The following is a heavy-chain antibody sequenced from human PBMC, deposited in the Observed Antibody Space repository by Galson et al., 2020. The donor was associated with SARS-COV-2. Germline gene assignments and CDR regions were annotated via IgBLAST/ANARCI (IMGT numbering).Heavy chain of an antibody. D-gene: IGHD3-16*01. V-gene: IGHV1-18*01. J-gene: IGHJ4*02. CDR1: GYTFTNYG. Sequence: ASVKVSCKASGYTFTNYGISWVRQAPGQGLEWMGWISAYNGNTNYAQKFQGRVTMTTDTSTSTAYMELRSLISDDTAVYYCARVTQWGREDSFDYWGQGTLVTVSS. CDR2: ISAYNGNT. CDR3: ARVTQWGREDSFDY.